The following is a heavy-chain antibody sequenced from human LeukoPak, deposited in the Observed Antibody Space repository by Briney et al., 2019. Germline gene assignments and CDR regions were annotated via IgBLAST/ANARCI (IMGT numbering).Heavy chain of an antibody. CDR2: INTDGSST. J-gene: IGHJ4*02. CDR1: GFTFSSHW. Sequence: GGSLRLSCAASGFTFSSHWMHWVRQAPGKGLVWVSRINTDGSSTSYADSVKGRFTISRDSAKNTLYLQMNSLRGEDTAVYYCARGTYHFDYWGQGTLVTVSS. V-gene: IGHV3-74*01. CDR3: ARGTYHFDY. D-gene: IGHD2-2*02.